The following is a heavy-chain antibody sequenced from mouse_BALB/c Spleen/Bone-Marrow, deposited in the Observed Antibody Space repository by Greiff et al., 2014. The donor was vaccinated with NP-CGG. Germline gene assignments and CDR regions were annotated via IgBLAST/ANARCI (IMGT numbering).Heavy chain of an antibody. CDR1: GYTFTSYW. CDR2: IFPGTGTT. Sequence: VKLQESGAELVKPGASVKLSCKTSGYTFTSYWIHWVKQRPGQGLGWIGEIFPGTGTTYYNEKFKGKATLTIDTSSSTAYMQLSSLTSEDSAVYCCAREGSRLRGYFDVWGAGTTVTVSS. J-gene: IGHJ1*01. CDR3: AREGSRLRGYFDV. V-gene: IGHV1S132*01. D-gene: IGHD1-1*01.